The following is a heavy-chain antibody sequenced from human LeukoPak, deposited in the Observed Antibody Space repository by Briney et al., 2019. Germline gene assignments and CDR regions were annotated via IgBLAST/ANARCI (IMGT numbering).Heavy chain of an antibody. CDR1: GYSFTSYW. J-gene: IGHJ5*02. CDR2: IYPGDSDT. D-gene: IGHD6-13*01. Sequence: GESLQISCKGSGYSFTSYWIGWVRQLPGKGLEWMGIIYPGDSDTRYSPSFQGQVTISADKSISTAYLQWSSLKASDTAMYYCARTRGGGSSSEMSWFDPWGQGTLVTVSS. CDR3: ARTRGGGSSSEMSWFDP. V-gene: IGHV5-51*01.